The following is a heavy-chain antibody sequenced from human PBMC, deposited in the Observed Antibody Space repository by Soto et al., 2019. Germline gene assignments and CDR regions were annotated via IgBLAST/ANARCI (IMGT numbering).Heavy chain of an antibody. CDR3: AKDYDFWSPDAFDI. CDR1: SSSSYY. D-gene: IGHD3-3*01. Sequence: SSSSYYWGWVRQAPGKGLEWVSAISGSGGSTYYADSVKGRFTISRDNSKNTLYLQMNSLRAEDTAVYYCAKDYDFWSPDAFDIWGQGTMVTVSS. J-gene: IGHJ3*02. CDR2: ISGSGGST. V-gene: IGHV3-23*01.